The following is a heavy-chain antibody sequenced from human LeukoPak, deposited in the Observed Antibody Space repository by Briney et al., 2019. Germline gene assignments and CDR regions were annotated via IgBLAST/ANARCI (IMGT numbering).Heavy chain of an antibody. CDR1: GFTFSNAW. J-gene: IGHJ4*02. D-gene: IGHD3-10*01. V-gene: IGHV3-15*01. Sequence: PGGSLRLSCAASGFTFSNAWMSWGRQAPGKGLEWVGRIKSKTDGGTTDYAAPVKGRFTISRDDSKNTLYLQMNSLKTEDTAVYYCRVWFGELLYFDYWGQGTLVTVSS. CDR3: RVWFGELLYFDY. CDR2: IKSKTDGGTT.